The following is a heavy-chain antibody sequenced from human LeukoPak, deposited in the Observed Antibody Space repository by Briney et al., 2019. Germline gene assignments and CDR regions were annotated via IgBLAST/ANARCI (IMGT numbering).Heavy chain of an antibody. CDR1: GFIVSSNY. J-gene: IGHJ4*02. CDR3: AREGIAAAGPLYYFDY. V-gene: IGHV3-53*01. Sequence: PGGSLRLFCAASGFIVSSNYMSWVRQAPGKGLEWVSIIYSGVNTFYADSVRGRFTISRDNSKNTLYLQMNSLRAEDTAVYYCAREGIAAAGPLYYFDYWGQGTLVTVSS. D-gene: IGHD6-13*01. CDR2: IYSGVNT.